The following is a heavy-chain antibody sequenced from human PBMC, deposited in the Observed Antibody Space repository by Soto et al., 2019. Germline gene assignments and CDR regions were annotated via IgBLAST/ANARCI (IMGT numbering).Heavy chain of an antibody. D-gene: IGHD1-1*01. V-gene: IGHV1-69*01. Sequence: VQLVQSGAEVKKPGSSVKLSCKASGGTFNRYTISWVRQAPGQGLEWMRGISPIFGTANYAQKFQGRVAIIADESTSAAYMELRSLRSEDTAVYYCALWGFRDGNNSKYNYSGMDVWGQGTTVTVSS. CDR1: GGTFNRYT. CDR3: ALWGFRDGNNSKYNYSGMDV. J-gene: IGHJ6*02. CDR2: ISPIFGTA.